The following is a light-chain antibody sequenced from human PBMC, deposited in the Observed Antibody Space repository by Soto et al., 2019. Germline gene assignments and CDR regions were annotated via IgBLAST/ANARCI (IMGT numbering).Light chain of an antibody. CDR2: SNN. CDR3: AALDNSLNGRYV. J-gene: IGLJ1*01. Sequence: SLLTRPHSASGTPGQRVTISCSGRSSNIGRNTVHWYQQLPGTAPKLLIYSNNQRPSGVPDRFSGSKSGTSAHMTISGLQSEDEADYYCAALDNSLNGRYVFGTGTKVTVL. V-gene: IGLV1-44*01. CDR1: SSNIGRNT.